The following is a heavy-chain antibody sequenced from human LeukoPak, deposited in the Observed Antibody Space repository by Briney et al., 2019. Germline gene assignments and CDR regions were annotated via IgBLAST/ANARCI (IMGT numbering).Heavy chain of an antibody. Sequence: SETLSLTCSVSGASISSYSWSWIRQPPGKGLEWIGYIYYSGSTNYNPSLKSRVTISVDTSKNQFSLKLSSVTAADTAVYYCATSYDYVWGSYPGVFDIWGKGTMVTVSS. CDR1: GASISSYS. J-gene: IGHJ3*02. CDR3: ATSYDYVWGSYPGVFDI. V-gene: IGHV4-59*12. D-gene: IGHD3-16*02. CDR2: IYYSGST.